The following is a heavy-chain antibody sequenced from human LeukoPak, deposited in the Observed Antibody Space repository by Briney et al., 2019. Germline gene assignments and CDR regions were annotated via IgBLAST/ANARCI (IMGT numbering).Heavy chain of an antibody. D-gene: IGHD3-3*01. Sequence: GGSLRLSCTASGFIFSTHEMNWVRQAPGKGLEWVAFIRYDGSNKYYADSVKGRFTISRDNSKNTLYLQMNSLRAEDTAVYYCAKVYDFLVNWFDPWGQGTLVTVSS. V-gene: IGHV3-30*02. CDR3: AKVYDFLVNWFDP. J-gene: IGHJ5*02. CDR1: GFIFSTHE. CDR2: IRYDGSNK.